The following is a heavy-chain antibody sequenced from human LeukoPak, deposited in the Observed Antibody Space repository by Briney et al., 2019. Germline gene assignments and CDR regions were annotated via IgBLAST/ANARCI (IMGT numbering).Heavy chain of an antibody. J-gene: IGHJ4*02. V-gene: IGHV4-38-2*02. Sequence: PSETLSLTCTVSGYSISSGYYWGWIRQPPGKGLEWIGSIYHSGSTYYNPSLKSRVTISVDTYKNQFSLKLSSVTAADTAVYYCARVRQYYFDYWGQGTLVTVSS. CDR3: ARVRQYYFDY. CDR1: GYSISSGYY. CDR2: IYHSGST.